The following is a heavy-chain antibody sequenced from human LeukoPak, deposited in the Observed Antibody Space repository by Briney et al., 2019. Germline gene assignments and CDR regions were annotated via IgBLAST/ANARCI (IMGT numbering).Heavy chain of an antibody. CDR3: ARSKGIAARDYFDY. Sequence: AASVTVSCKASGYTFTGYYMHWVRQAPGQGLEWMGRIIPILGIANYAQKFQGRVTITADKSTSTAYMELSSLRSEDTAVYYCARSKGIAARDYFDYWGQGTLVTVSS. CDR1: GYTFTGYY. CDR2: IIPILGIA. D-gene: IGHD6-6*01. J-gene: IGHJ4*02. V-gene: IGHV1-69*02.